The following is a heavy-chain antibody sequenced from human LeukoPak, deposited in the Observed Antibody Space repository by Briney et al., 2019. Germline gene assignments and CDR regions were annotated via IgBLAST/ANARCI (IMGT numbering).Heavy chain of an antibody. CDR1: GFIFSSYP. D-gene: IGHD2-15*01. CDR3: AKARGEQNGGSNY. V-gene: IGHV3-23*01. J-gene: IGHJ4*02. Sequence: QTGGSLRLSCATSGFIFSSYPMSWARRARGGGLEWVSSIRGSRGSIYYADSVKGRFTISRDNSKNTLYLQMNSLRAEDTAVYYCAKARGEQNGGSNYWGQGTQVIVSS. CDR2: IRGSRGSI.